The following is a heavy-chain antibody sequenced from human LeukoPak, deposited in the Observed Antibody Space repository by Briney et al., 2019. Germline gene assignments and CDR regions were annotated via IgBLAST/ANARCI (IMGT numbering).Heavy chain of an antibody. V-gene: IGHV1-69*01. D-gene: IGHD1-26*01. CDR3: ARSDPEYNGIYEMSYYYYMDV. Sequence: SVKVSCKASVGTFSSYALSWVRQAPGQGLAWMGGIIPFSGTADYAQKFQGRVTITADESTNTAYMELSSLRSEDTAVYYCARSDPEYNGIYEMSYYYYMDVWGKGTTVTVSS. J-gene: IGHJ6*03. CDR1: VGTFSSYA. CDR2: IIPFSGTA.